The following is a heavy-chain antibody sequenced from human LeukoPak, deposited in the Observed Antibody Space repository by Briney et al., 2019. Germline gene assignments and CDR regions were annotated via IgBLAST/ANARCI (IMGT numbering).Heavy chain of an antibody. V-gene: IGHV3-7*01. CDR3: ARGRRGSEYYYGSGVDAQFDY. D-gene: IGHD3-10*01. Sequence: GGSLRLSCAASGFTFSSYWMSWVRQAPGKGLEWVANIKQDGSEKYYVDSVKGRFTISRDNAKNSLYLQMNSLRAEDTAVYYCARGRRGSEYYYGSGVDAQFDYWGQGTLVTVSS. J-gene: IGHJ4*02. CDR2: IKQDGSEK. CDR1: GFTFSSYW.